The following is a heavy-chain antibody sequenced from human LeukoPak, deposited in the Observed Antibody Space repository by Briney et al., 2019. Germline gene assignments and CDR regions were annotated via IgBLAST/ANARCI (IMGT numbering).Heavy chain of an antibody. CDR2: ISGDGGST. D-gene: IGHD3-22*01. J-gene: IGHJ5*02. Sequence: GGSLRLSCAASGFTFDDYAMHWVRQAPGKGLEWVSLISGDGGSTYYADSVKGRFTISRDNSKNSLYLQMNSLRTEDTALCYCAGESGYYYDSSGTSAWGQGTLATVSS. CDR1: GFTFDDYA. V-gene: IGHV3-43*02. CDR3: AGESGYYYDSSGTSA.